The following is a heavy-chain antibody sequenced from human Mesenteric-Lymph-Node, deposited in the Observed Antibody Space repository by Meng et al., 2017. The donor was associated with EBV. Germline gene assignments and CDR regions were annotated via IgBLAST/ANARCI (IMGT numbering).Heavy chain of an antibody. CDR2: INHSGST. CDR1: GESPGGYY. CDR3: ARGAAFLVQ. V-gene: IGHV4-34*01. Sequence: GQRRQWGGGLSKPSETSSLTCGVYGESPGGYYWSWIRQPPGKGLEWIGEINHSGSTNYSPSLKSRVTISGDTSKKEFSLKLTSVTAADTAVYYCARGAAFLVQWGQGTLVTVSS. J-gene: IGHJ4*02. D-gene: IGHD3-10*01.